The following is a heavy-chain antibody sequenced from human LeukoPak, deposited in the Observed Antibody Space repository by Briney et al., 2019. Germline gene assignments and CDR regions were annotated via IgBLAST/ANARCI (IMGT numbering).Heavy chain of an antibody. CDR3: ARDLVVGGSRSWAFDI. CDR2: ISHSGHT. Sequence: GGSLRLSCAASGFIFSAYVMHWVRQAPGKGLEWVSSISHSGHTYYADSLKGRFTISRDNSKNSLSLQMNSLRAEDTAVYFCARDLVVGGSRSWAFDIWGQGTLVTVSS. J-gene: IGHJ3*02. CDR1: GFIFSAYV. V-gene: IGHV3-69-1*02. D-gene: IGHD2-15*01.